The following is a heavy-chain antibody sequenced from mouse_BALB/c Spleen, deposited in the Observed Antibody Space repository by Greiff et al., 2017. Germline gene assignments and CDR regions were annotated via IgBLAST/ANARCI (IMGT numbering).Heavy chain of an antibody. Sequence: QVQLKQSGPGLVASSQSLSITCTVSGFSLTSYDISWIRQPPGKGLEWLGVIWTGGGTNYNSAFMSRLSISKDNSKSQVFLKMNSLQTDDTAIYYCVRRGDGYYGAMDYWGQGTSVTVSS. CDR2: IWTGGGT. D-gene: IGHD2-3*01. V-gene: IGHV2-9-2*01. CDR1: GFSLTSYD. J-gene: IGHJ4*01. CDR3: VRRGDGYYGAMDY.